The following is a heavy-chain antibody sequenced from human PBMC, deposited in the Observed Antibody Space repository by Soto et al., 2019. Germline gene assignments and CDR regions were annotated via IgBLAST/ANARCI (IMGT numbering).Heavy chain of an antibody. V-gene: IGHV1-18*01. J-gene: IGHJ6*02. CDR2: ISAYNGNT. Sequence: GASVKVSCKASGYTFTSYGISWVRQAPGQGLEWMGWISAYNGNTNYAQKLQGRVTMTTDTSTSTAYMELRSLRSDDTAVYYCARGSYDFWSSDYGMDVWGQGTTVTVSS. CDR1: GYTFTSYG. CDR3: ARGSYDFWSSDYGMDV. D-gene: IGHD3-3*01.